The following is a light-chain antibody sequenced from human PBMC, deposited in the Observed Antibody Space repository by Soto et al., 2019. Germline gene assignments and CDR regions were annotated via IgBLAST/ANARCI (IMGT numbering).Light chain of an antibody. V-gene: IGLV2-23*03. CDR3: CSYGGSPTFDV. CDR2: EGS. Sequence: QSVLTQPAYVSWSPGHSITISCTGSSSYVRNYHLVSWYQQYPGKAPKLIIYEGSKRPSGVSNRFSGSRSGNTASLTICGLQPEDEADYYCCSYGGSPTFDVYGTGTKVTVL. CDR1: SSYVRNYHL. J-gene: IGLJ1*01.